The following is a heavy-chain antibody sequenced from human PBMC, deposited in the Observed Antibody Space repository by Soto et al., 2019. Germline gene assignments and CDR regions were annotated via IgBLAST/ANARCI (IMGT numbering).Heavy chain of an antibody. Sequence: SETLSLTYTVSGGSISSYYWSWIRQPPGKGLEWIGYIYYSGSTNYNPSLKSRVLISVDTSKNQFSLKLSLKLSSVTAADTAVYYCARRWGDYFDYWGQGTLVTVLL. J-gene: IGHJ4*02. V-gene: IGHV4-59*08. CDR2: IYYSGST. D-gene: IGHD3-16*01. CDR3: ARRWGDYFDY. CDR1: GGSISSYY.